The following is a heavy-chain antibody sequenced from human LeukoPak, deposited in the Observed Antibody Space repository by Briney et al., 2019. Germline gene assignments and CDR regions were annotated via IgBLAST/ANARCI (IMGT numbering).Heavy chain of an antibody. D-gene: IGHD1-1*01. Sequence: GESLKISCKGSGYSFTSYCVCWLRQMPGKGLEWRGIIYPGDSDTRYSPSFQGQVTISADSSISTAYLQWSSLKASDTAMYYCARGTSETWGGNFDCWGQGSLVTVSS. CDR1: GYSFTSYC. CDR3: ARGTSETWGGNFDC. CDR2: IYPGDSDT. V-gene: IGHV5-51*01. J-gene: IGHJ4*02.